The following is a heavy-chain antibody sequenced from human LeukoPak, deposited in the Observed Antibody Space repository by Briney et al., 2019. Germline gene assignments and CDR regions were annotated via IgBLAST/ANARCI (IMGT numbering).Heavy chain of an antibody. CDR3: AKSPLDSGGWYEVDY. Sequence: GGSLRLSCAASGFTFDDYAMHWVRQAPGKGLEWVSGISWNSGSIGCADSVKGRFTISRDNAKNSLYLQMNSLRAEDTALYYCAKSPLDSGGWYEVDYWGQGTLVTVSS. CDR1: GFTFDDYA. D-gene: IGHD6-19*01. V-gene: IGHV3-9*01. CDR2: ISWNSGSI. J-gene: IGHJ4*02.